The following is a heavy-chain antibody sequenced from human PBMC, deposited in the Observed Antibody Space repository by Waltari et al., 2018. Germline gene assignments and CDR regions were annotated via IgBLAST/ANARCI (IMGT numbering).Heavy chain of an antibody. V-gene: IGHV4-61*02. CDR3: ARDPAGATTLDYFDY. CDR2: IYTSGST. Sequence: QVQLQESGPGLVKPSQTLSLTCTVSGGSISSGSYYWSWIRPPAGKGLEWIGRIYTSGSTNYNPSLKSRVTISVDTSKNQFSLKLSSVTAADTAVYYCARDPAGATTLDYFDYWGQGTLVTVSS. D-gene: IGHD1-26*01. CDR1: GGSISSGSYY. J-gene: IGHJ4*02.